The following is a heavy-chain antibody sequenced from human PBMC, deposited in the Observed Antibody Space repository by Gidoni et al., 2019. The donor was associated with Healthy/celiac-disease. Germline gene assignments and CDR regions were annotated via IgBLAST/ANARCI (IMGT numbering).Heavy chain of an antibody. CDR2: ISSSSSYI. CDR3: ARDLPHYYYDSSGPLDY. Sequence: EVQLVESGGGLVKPGGSLELSCAAPGFTFSSYRMNWVRQAPGKGLEWVSSISSSSSYIYYADSVKGRFTISRDNAKNSLYLQMNSLRAEDTAVYYCARDLPHYYYDSSGPLDYWGQGTLVTVSS. J-gene: IGHJ4*02. D-gene: IGHD3-22*01. V-gene: IGHV3-21*01. CDR1: GFTFSSYR.